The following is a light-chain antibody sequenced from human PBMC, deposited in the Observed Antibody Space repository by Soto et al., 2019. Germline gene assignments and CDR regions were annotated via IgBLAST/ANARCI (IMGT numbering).Light chain of an antibody. Sequence: EIVMTQSPATLSVSPGEMATLYFSASQSVRSSFLAWYQQKPGQAPSLLIYGASTRATGIPARFSGSGSGTEFTLTINSLQSEDFAVYYCQQYSNWPLTFGGGTKVDIK. J-gene: IGKJ4*01. CDR3: QQYSNWPLT. V-gene: IGKV3-15*01. CDR2: GAS. CDR1: QSVRSSF.